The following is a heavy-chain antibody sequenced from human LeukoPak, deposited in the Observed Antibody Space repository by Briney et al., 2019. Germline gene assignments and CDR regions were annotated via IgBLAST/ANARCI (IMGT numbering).Heavy chain of an antibody. D-gene: IGHD1-26*01. J-gene: IGHJ4*02. Sequence: GASVKVSCKASGYTFTGYYMHWVRQAPGQGLEWMGWINPNSGGTNYVQKFRGRVTMTRDTSIRTAYMELSRLRSDDTAVYYCARVWDLNYWGQGTLVTVSS. V-gene: IGHV1-2*02. CDR3: ARVWDLNY. CDR2: INPNSGGT. CDR1: GYTFTGYY.